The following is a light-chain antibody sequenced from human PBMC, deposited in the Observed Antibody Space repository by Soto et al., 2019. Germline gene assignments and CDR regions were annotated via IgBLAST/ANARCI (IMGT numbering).Light chain of an antibody. CDR2: VKRDGSH. Sequence: QPVLTQSPSASASPGASVKLTSTLSSGHSSYAIAWHQQQPEKGPRYLMKVKRDGSHTKGDGIPDRFSGSSSGAERYLTISSLQSEEEADYYCQTWGAGHVVFGGGTKVTVL. CDR1: SGHSSYA. J-gene: IGLJ2*01. CDR3: QTWGAGHVV. V-gene: IGLV4-69*01.